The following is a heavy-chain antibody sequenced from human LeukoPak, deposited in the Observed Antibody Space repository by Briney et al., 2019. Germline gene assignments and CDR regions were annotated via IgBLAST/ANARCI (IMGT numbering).Heavy chain of an antibody. CDR1: GFTFSDYY. Sequence: GGSLRLSCAASGFTFSDYYMSWVRQAPGKGLEWVSVIYSGGSTYYADSVKGRFTISRDNSKNTLYLQMNSLRAEDTAVYYCARDRGWELPENYYYGMDVWGQGTTVTVSS. CDR3: ARDRGWELPENYYYGMDV. D-gene: IGHD1-26*01. J-gene: IGHJ6*02. V-gene: IGHV3-66*01. CDR2: IYSGGST.